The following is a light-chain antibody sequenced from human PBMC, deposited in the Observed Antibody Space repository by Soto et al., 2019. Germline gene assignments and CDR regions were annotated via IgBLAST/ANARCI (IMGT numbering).Light chain of an antibody. Sequence: QSVLTQPPSVSGAPGQRVTISCTGSSSNIGANYDVHWYQQRPGTAPKLLIFGNSNRPSGVPDRFSGSKSGTSASLAITGLQAEDEGDYYCQSYDSSLRGVFGGGTKVTVL. J-gene: IGLJ3*02. CDR1: SSNIGANYD. CDR3: QSYDSSLRGV. V-gene: IGLV1-40*01. CDR2: GNS.